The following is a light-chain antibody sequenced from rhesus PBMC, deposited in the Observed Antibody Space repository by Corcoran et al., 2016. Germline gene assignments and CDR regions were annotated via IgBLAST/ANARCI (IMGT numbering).Light chain of an antibody. J-gene: IGKJ1*01. CDR2: SAS. Sequence: DIQMTQSPSSLSASVGDRVTITCRASQSISNYLNWYQQEPGKAPKLLIYSASSLQSGVPSRFCGSGSGKEFTLTISSLQPEDFATYYCQQFKNYLWTFGQGTKVEIK. V-gene: IGKV1-41*01. CDR1: QSISNY. CDR3: QQFKNYLWT.